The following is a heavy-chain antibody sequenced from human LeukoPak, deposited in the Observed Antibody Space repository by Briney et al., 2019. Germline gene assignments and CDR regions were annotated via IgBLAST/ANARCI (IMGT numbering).Heavy chain of an antibody. CDR1: GYSFTNYW. J-gene: IGHJ4*02. D-gene: IGHD4-17*01. CDR3: ARHTKFDYGDYVPAYFDY. CDR2: IYPGDSDT. V-gene: IGHV5-51*01. Sequence: GEPLKISCKGSGYSFTNYWIGWVRQMPGKGLEWMGIIYPGDSDTRYSPSFQGQVTISSDKSISTAYLQWSSLKASDTAMYYCARHTKFDYGDYVPAYFDYWGQGTLVTVSS.